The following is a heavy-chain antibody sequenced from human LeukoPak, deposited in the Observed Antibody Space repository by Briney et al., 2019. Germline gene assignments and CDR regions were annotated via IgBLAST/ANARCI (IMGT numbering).Heavy chain of an antibody. V-gene: IGHV3-48*02. CDR1: KFTFSIYS. Sequence: GGSLRLSCAASKFTFSIYSMNWVRQAPGKGLEWVSYISSGSSTIYYADSVKGRFTISRDNAKNSLYLQMNSLRDEDTAVYYCARDYDSSGYSDAFDIWGQGTMVTVSS. J-gene: IGHJ3*02. CDR2: ISSGSSTI. D-gene: IGHD3-22*01. CDR3: ARDYDSSGYSDAFDI.